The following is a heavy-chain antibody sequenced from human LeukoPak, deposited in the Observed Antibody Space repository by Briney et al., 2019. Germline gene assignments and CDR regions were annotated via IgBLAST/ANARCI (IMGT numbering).Heavy chain of an antibody. CDR1: GGSMSSSNW. V-gene: IGHV4-4*02. CDR3: ASHLKKIAAAGIDVNWFDP. CDR2: IYHSGST. J-gene: IGHJ5*02. Sequence: PSGTLSLTCDVSGGSMSSSNWWSWVRQPPGKGLEWIGEIYHSGSTNYNPSLKSRVTISVDTSKNQFSLKLSSVTAADTAVYYCASHLKKIAAAGIDVNWFDPWGQGTLVTVSS. D-gene: IGHD6-13*01.